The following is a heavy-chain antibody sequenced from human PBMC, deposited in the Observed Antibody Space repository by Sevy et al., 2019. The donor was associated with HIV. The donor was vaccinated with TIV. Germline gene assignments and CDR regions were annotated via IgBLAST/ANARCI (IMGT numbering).Heavy chain of an antibody. Sequence: GGSLRLSCAVSGFTFSNYAMSWVRQAPGKGLEWVSAISGRDTGTFYAASVKGRFTISRDNSKNTLYLQMNSLRAEDTAVYYCAKDRITWGGYSSSWYVDYYYGMDVWGQGTTVTVSS. J-gene: IGHJ6*02. CDR1: GFTFSNYA. CDR3: AKDRITWGGYSSSWYVDYYYGMDV. V-gene: IGHV3-23*01. CDR2: ISGRDTGT. D-gene: IGHD6-13*01.